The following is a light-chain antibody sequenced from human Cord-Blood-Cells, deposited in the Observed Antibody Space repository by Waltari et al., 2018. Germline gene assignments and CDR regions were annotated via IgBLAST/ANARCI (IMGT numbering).Light chain of an antibody. CDR3: CSYAGSYTPMV. Sequence: QSALTQPRSVSGSPGQSVTISCTGTSSDVGGSNYVSWYQQHPGKAPKLMIYDVSKRPSGVPDRVSGSKSGNTASLTISGLQAEDEADYYCCSYAGSYTPMVFGGGTKLTVL. V-gene: IGLV2-11*01. CDR2: DVS. J-gene: IGLJ3*02. CDR1: SSDVGGSNY.